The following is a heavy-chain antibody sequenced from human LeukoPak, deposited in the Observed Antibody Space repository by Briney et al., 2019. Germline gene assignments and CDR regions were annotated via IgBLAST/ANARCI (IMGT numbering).Heavy chain of an antibody. CDR1: GFTFDDYA. V-gene: IGHV3-9*01. Sequence: GRSLRLSCTTSGFTFDDYAMHWVRQVPGKGLEWVSGITWNSVNIGYADSVRGRFTISRDNAKNSLYLQMNSLRAEDTALYYCAKDKAMAGFYYFDYWSQGTLVTVSS. CDR2: ITWNSVNI. D-gene: IGHD6-19*01. CDR3: AKDKAMAGFYYFDY. J-gene: IGHJ4*02.